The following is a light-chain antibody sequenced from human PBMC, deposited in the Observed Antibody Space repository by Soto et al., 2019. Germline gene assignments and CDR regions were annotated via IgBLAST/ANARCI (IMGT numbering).Light chain of an antibody. CDR1: SSDIGAYNY. Sequence: QSALTQPASVSGSPGQSITISCTGTSSDIGAYNYVSWYQQYPGKAPKLMIYEVSNRPSGVSNRFSGSKSGNTASLTISGLQAEDEADYYCGSYTTTSTAVFGGGTQLTVL. CDR3: GSYTTTSTAV. J-gene: IGLJ7*01. CDR2: EVS. V-gene: IGLV2-14*01.